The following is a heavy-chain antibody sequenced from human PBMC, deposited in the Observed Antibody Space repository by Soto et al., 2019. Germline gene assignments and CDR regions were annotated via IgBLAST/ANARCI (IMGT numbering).Heavy chain of an antibody. Sequence: GASVKVSCKASGYTFTSYYMHWVRQAPGQGLEWMGIINPSGGSTSYAQKFQGRVTMTRDTSTSTVHMELSSLRSEDTAVYYCARAQRSAAGNGLDGMDVWGQGTTVTVSS. CDR2: INPSGGST. CDR3: ARAQRSAAGNGLDGMDV. J-gene: IGHJ6*02. V-gene: IGHV1-46*01. CDR1: GYTFTSYY. D-gene: IGHD6-13*01.